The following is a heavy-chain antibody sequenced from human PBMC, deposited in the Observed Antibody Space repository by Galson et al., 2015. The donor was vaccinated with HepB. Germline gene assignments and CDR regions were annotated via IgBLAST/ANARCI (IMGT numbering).Heavy chain of an antibody. Sequence: SVKVSCKASGYTFTSYYMHWVRQAPGQGLEWMGIINPSGGSTSYAQKFQGRVTMTRDTSTSTVYMELSSLRSEDTAVYYCARVGLRKDGYSGYEWGYGMDVWGQGTTVTVSS. CDR3: ARVGLRKDGYSGYEWGYGMDV. CDR2: INPSGGST. CDR1: GYTFTSYY. J-gene: IGHJ6*02. V-gene: IGHV1-46*03. D-gene: IGHD5-12*01.